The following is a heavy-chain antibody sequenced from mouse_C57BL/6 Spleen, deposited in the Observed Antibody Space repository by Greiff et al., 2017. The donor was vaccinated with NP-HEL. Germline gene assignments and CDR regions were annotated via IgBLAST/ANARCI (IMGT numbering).Heavy chain of an antibody. D-gene: IGHD1-1*01. CDR1: GYTFTSYW. V-gene: IGHV1-59*01. CDR3: ARGGTKVVANFDY. J-gene: IGHJ2*01. CDR2: IDPSDGYT. Sequence: QVQLQQPGAELVRPGTSVKLSCKASGYTFTSYWMHWVKQRPGQGLEWIGVIDPSDGYTNYNHKFKGKATLTVDTSSSTAYMQLSSLTSEDSAVYYCARGGTKVVANFDYWGQGTTLTVSS.